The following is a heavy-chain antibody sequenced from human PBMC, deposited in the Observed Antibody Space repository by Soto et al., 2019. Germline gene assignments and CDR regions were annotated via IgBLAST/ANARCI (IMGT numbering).Heavy chain of an antibody. V-gene: IGHV3-73*02. J-gene: IGHJ6*02. CDR2: IRTKANSYAT. Sequence: EVQLVESGGGLVQPGGSLKLSCAASEFTFSDSGMHWVRQASGKGLEWVGRIRTKANSYATDYAASVKGRFTISRDDSKNTTYLQMNSLKTEDTAVYYWTRNGDYVWGMDVWGQGTTVTVSS. D-gene: IGHD4-17*01. CDR3: TRNGDYVWGMDV. CDR1: EFTFSDSG.